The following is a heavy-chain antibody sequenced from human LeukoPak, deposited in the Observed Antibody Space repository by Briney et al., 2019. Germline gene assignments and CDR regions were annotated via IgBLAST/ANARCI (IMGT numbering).Heavy chain of an antibody. CDR2: IDPSDCYA. J-gene: IGHJ4*02. CDR1: GYRFTSYW. V-gene: IGHV5-10-1*01. CDR3: ARGGIVATIGSDY. Sequence: GESLKISCKGSGYRFTSYWINWVRQMPGKGLEWMGRIDPSDCYANHSPSFQGHVTISADKSISTAYLQWSSLKASDTAIYYCARGGIVATIGSDYWGQGTLVTVSS. D-gene: IGHD5-12*01.